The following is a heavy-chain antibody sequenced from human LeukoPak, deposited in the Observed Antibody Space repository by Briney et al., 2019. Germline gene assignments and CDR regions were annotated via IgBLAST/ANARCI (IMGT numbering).Heavy chain of an antibody. CDR1: GFTFNTYG. J-gene: IGHJ4*02. V-gene: IGHV3-30*18. D-gene: IGHD6-19*01. CDR2: VSYDGSST. Sequence: GGSLRLSCASSGFTFNTYGMHWVRQAPGKGLEWVAVVSYDGSSTYYGDSVKGRFTISRDNSKNTLYLQMNSLRIEDTAVYYCAKRFRGSSGWDFDYWGQGTLVTVSS. CDR3: AKRFRGSSGWDFDY.